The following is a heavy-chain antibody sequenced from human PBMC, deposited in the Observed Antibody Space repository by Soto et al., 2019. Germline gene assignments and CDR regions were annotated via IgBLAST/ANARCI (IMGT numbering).Heavy chain of an antibody. J-gene: IGHJ6*02. CDR3: ARDVGYDILTGYSSDYYYYGMDV. CDR2: IIPIFGTA. V-gene: IGHV1-69*13. Sequence: SVKVSCKASGGTFSSYAISWVRQAPGQGLEWMGGIIPIFGTANYAQKFQGRVTITADESTSTAYMKLSSLRSEDTAVYYCARDVGYDILTGYSSDYYYYGMDVWGQGTTVTVSS. D-gene: IGHD3-9*01. CDR1: GGTFSSYA.